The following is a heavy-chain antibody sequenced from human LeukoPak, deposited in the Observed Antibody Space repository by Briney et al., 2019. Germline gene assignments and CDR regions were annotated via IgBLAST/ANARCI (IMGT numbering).Heavy chain of an antibody. Sequence: GSVTVSCKASGYTFTGYYMHWVRQAPGQGVEWVGWINPKSGGTNYAQKFQCSVTMTRDTSISTAYMELSRLRSDDTAVYFCASGYKDYWGQGTLVTVSS. J-gene: IGHJ4*02. D-gene: IGHD1-14*01. CDR1: GYTFTGYY. V-gene: IGHV1-2*02. CDR2: INPKSGGT. CDR3: ASGYKDY.